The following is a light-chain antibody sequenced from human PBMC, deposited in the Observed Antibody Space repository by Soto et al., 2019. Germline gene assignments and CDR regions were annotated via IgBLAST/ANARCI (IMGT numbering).Light chain of an antibody. CDR1: QSVTNNY. V-gene: IGKV3-20*01. J-gene: IGKJ2*01. CDR3: QQYGSSLT. Sequence: EVVLTQSPGTLSLSPGERATLSCRASQSVTNNYLAWYRHKPGQAPRCLIYAAAIRSPGIPDRFSGSGSGTDFNLAISRLEPEHFAVCYCQQYGSSLTFGQGPKLEIK. CDR2: AAA.